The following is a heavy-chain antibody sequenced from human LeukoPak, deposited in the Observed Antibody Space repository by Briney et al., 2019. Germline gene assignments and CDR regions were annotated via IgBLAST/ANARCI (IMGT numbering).Heavy chain of an antibody. CDR2: INHSGST. V-gene: IGHV4-34*01. Sequence: PSETLSLTCAVYGGSFSGYYWSWIRQPPGKGLEWIGEINHSGSTNYNPSLKSRVTISVDTSKNQFSLKLSSVTAADTAVYYCARRRVQLWSHSYYYMDVWGKGTTVTVSS. J-gene: IGHJ6*03. CDR1: GGSFSGYY. D-gene: IGHD5-18*01. CDR3: ARRRVQLWSHSYYYMDV.